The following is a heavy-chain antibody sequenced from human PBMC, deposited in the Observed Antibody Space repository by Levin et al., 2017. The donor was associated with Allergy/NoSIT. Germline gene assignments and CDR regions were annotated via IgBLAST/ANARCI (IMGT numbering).Heavy chain of an antibody. V-gene: IGHV3-48*03. CDR2: ISSSGSTI. J-gene: IGHJ2*01. Sequence: GESLKISCAASGFTFSSYEMNWVRQAPGKGLEWVSYISSSGSTIYYADSVKGRFTISRDNAKNSLYLQMNSLRAEDTAVYYCARGAGIVVVPAAIPVGYFDLWGRGTLVTVSS. D-gene: IGHD2-2*02. CDR1: GFTFSSYE. CDR3: ARGAGIVVVPAAIPVGYFDL.